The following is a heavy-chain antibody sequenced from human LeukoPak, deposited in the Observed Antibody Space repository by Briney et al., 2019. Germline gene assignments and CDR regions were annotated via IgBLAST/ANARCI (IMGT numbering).Heavy chain of an antibody. CDR2: ISAYNGNT. Sequence: GASVKVSCKASGYTFTSYGISWVRQAPGQGLEWMGWISAYNGNTNYAQKLQGRVTMTTDTSTSTAYMELRSLRSDDTAVYYCAADLGGSYRYYYYYGMDVWGQGTTVTVSS. CDR3: AADLGGSYRYYYYYGMDV. CDR1: GYTFTSYG. V-gene: IGHV1-18*01. J-gene: IGHJ6*02. D-gene: IGHD1-26*01.